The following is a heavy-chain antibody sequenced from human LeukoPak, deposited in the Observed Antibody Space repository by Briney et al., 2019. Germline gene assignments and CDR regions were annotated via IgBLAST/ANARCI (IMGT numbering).Heavy chain of an antibody. D-gene: IGHD4-17*01. J-gene: IGHJ2*01. CDR2: INHSGST. Sequence: SETLSLTCAVYGGSFSGYYWSWIRQPPGKELERIGEINHSGSTNYNPSLKSRVTISVDTSKNQFSLKLSSVTAADTAVYYCARRTVTDDWYFDLWGRGTLVTVSS. CDR1: GGSFSGYY. V-gene: IGHV4-34*01. CDR3: ARRTVTDDWYFDL.